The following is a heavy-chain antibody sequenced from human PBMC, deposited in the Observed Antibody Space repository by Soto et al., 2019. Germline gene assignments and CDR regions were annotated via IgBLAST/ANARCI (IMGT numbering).Heavy chain of an antibody. J-gene: IGHJ4*02. CDR2: IDRANGDA. CDR1: GYTFTRYS. CDR3: ARPFFEAANGDSDY. Sequence: ASVKVSCKSSGYTFTRYSIHWVRQAPGQRLEWMGWIDRANGDAKYSEKFQGRVTISRDTSAGTDYLELSSLRSEDTAIYYCARPFFEAANGDSDYWGQGTLVTVSS. V-gene: IGHV1-3*01. D-gene: IGHD6-25*01.